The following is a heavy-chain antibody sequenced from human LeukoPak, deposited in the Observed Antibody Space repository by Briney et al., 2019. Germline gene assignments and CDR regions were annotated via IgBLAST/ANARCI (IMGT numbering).Heavy chain of an antibody. Sequence: GGSLRLSCVASGFTFDGYAMHWVRQAPGKGLEWVSLINADGGRTYYADSVKGRFTISGDKAKNSLYLQMNSLRVEDTAVYYCARDYKCAFDNWGQGTLVTVSS. CDR3: ARDYKCAFDN. CDR1: GFTFDGYA. V-gene: IGHV3-43*02. D-gene: IGHD1-1*01. J-gene: IGHJ4*02. CDR2: INADGGRT.